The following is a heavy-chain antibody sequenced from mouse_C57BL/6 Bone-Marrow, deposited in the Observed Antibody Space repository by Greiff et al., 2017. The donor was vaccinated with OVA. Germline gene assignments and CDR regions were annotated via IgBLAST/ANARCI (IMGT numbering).Heavy chain of an antibody. D-gene: IGHD2-5*01. V-gene: IGHV1-26*01. Sequence: VQLQQSGPELVKPGASVKISCKASGYTFTDYYMNWVKQSHGKSLEWIGDINPNNGGTSYNQKFKGKATLTVDKSSSTAYMELRSLTSEDSAVYYCARCYYSNPAWFAYWGQGTLVTVSA. J-gene: IGHJ3*01. CDR1: GYTFTDYY. CDR2: INPNNGGT. CDR3: ARCYYSNPAWFAY.